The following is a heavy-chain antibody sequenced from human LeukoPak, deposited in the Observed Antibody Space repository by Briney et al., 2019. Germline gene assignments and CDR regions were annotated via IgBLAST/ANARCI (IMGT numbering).Heavy chain of an antibody. J-gene: IGHJ4*02. D-gene: IGHD3/OR15-3a*01. V-gene: IGHV3-74*01. CDR3: AGLDFGQDY. CDR2: IKNDGSST. CDR1: GFTFSSYW. Sequence: PGGSLRLSCAASGFTFSSYWMHWVRQAPGKGLVWVSRIKNDGSSTAYAGSVKGRFTISRDNAKNTLYLQMNSLTADDTAVYYCAGLDFGQDYWGQGTLVTVSS.